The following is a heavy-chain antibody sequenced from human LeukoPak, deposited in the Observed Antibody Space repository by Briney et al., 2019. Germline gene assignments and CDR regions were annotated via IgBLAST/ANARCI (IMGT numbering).Heavy chain of an antibody. CDR3: ARDHEDYDILTGYYFPDMDV. J-gene: IGHJ6*03. D-gene: IGHD3-9*01. CDR1: GFTFSSYE. CDR2: ISSSGSTI. Sequence: PGGSLRLSCAASGFTFSSYEMNWVRQAPGKGLEWVSYISSSGSTIYYADSVKGRFTISRDNAKNSLYLQMNSLRAEDTAVYYCARDHEDYDILTGYYFPDMDVWGKGTTVTISS. V-gene: IGHV3-48*03.